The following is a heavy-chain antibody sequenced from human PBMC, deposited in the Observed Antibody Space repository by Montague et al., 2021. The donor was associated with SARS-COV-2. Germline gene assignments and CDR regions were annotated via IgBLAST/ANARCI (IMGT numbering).Heavy chain of an antibody. CDR3: SRSGGILHFRASLAQLSD. D-gene: IGHD1-14*01. CDR1: GFTFNNYG. V-gene: IGHV3-30*04. CDR2: ISYDGSIR. Sequence: SLRLSCAASGFTFNNYGFHWVRQAPGKGLQWVALISYDGSIRHYADPVKGRFTISRDQSKNTLYLQMDSLRPEDTAVYLCSRSGGILHFRASLAQLSDWGQGVLVTVSS. J-gene: IGHJ4*02.